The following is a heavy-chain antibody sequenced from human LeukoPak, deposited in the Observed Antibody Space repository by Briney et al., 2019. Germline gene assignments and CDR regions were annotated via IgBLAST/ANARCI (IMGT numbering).Heavy chain of an antibody. CDR3: ARWYSHGRYFDY. D-gene: IGHD1-26*01. J-gene: IGHJ4*02. CDR1: GDSIRNYY. V-gene: IGHV4-59*01. Sequence: PSETLSLTCTVSGDSIRNYYWNWIRQPPGKGLEWIGYTSDSGGHTDYNPSLKSRVTISTDTSKNQLFLKLTSVTTADTAVCYCARWYSHGRYFDYWGQGALVTVSS. CDR2: TSDSGGHT.